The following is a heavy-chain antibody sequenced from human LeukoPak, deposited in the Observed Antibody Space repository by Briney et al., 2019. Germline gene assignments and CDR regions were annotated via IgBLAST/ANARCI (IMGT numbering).Heavy chain of an antibody. CDR2: FIPSLGTA. V-gene: IGHV1-69*10. Sequence: ASVKVSCKASGDTFTNYALAWVRQAHGQGLEWVGGFIPSLGTANYAQRLQGRIRITADRSTDTAYMELSSLRSDDTAVYYCSRERAPRRDSLFGVPVIKGVFDFWGQGTPITVSS. D-gene: IGHD3-3*01. CDR3: SRERAPRRDSLFGVPVIKGVFDF. J-gene: IGHJ4*02. CDR1: GDTFTNYA.